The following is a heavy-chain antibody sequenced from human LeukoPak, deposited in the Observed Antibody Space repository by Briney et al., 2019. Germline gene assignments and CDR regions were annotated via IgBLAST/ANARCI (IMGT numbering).Heavy chain of an antibody. CDR3: ARENWSRGVDH. J-gene: IGHJ4*02. CDR2: INHSGST. Sequence: SETLSLTCAVYGGSFSGYYWSWIRQPPGKGLEWIGEINHSGSTNYNPSLKSRVTISVDTSKNQFSLKLSSVTAADTAVYYCARENWSRGVDHWGQGTLVTVSS. V-gene: IGHV4-34*01. CDR1: GGSFSGYY. D-gene: IGHD1-1*01.